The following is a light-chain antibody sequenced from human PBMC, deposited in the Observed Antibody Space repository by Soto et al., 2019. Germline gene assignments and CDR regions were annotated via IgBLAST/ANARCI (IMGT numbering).Light chain of an antibody. J-gene: IGKJ5*01. V-gene: IGKV3-11*01. CDR2: DAS. Sequence: EIVLTQSPATLSLSPGERATLSCRASQSVSSYLAWYQHKPGQAPRLLIYDASNRATDIPARFSGSGSGTDFTLTISSLVPEDFAAYYCQQLSNWITFGQGTRKEI. CDR3: QQLSNWIT. CDR1: QSVSSY.